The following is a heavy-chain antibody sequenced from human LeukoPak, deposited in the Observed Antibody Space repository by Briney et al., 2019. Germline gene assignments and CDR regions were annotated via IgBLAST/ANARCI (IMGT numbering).Heavy chain of an antibody. V-gene: IGHV1-69*13. CDR1: GGTFSSYA. Sequence: GASVKVSCKASGGTFSSYAISWVRQAPGQGLEWKGGIIPIFGTANYAQKFQGRVTITADESTSTAYMELSSLRSEDTAVYYCARDQNYPWAPYFDYWGQGTLVTVSS. CDR3: ARDQNYPWAPYFDY. CDR2: IIPIFGTA. D-gene: IGHD1-7*01. J-gene: IGHJ4*02.